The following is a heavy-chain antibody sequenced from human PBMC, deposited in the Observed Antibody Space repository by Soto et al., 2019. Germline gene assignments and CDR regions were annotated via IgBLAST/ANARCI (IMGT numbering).Heavy chain of an antibody. CDR2: MYYGGVN. CDR1: GGSVTSSGYY. V-gene: IGHV4-39*01. J-gene: IGHJ4*02. CDR3: ARTQRVSTEFDS. D-gene: IGHD5-12*01. Sequence: SETLSLTCTVSGGSVTSSGYYWGWIRQPPGKGLEWIGNMYYGGVNYYSPSLKSRVTISVDTSNNQFSLKLTSVTAADTAVYYCARTQRVSTEFDSWGQGTLVTVSS.